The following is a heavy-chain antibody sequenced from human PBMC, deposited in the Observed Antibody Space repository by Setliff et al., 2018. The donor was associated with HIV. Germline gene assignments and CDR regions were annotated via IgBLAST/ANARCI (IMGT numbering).Heavy chain of an antibody. CDR3: ARVPEIEISGLLTSRGAFDI. Sequence: ASVKVSCKPSEYSFTSYDINWVRQATGQGLEWMGWMNPDSGNTGYAQKFQGRVTMTRKTSTSTAFMELISLRSEDTAVYYCARVPEIEISGLLTSRGAFDIWGQGTMVTVSS. CDR1: EYSFTSYD. J-gene: IGHJ3*02. CDR2: MNPDSGNT. D-gene: IGHD2-2*01. V-gene: IGHV1-8*01.